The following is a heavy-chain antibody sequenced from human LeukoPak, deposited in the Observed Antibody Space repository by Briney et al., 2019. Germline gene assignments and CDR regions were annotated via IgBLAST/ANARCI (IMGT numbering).Heavy chain of an antibody. V-gene: IGHV3-33*01. CDR1: GFTFSSYG. CDR2: IWYDGSNK. D-gene: IGHD6-13*01. Sequence: GGPLSLSCAASGFTFSSYGMHWVRRAPGKGLEWVAVIWYDGSNKYYADSVKGRFTISRDNSKNTLYLQMNSLRAEDTAVYYCARDRYSSSWYLDYWGQGNLVTVSS. J-gene: IGHJ4*02. CDR3: ARDRYSSSWYLDY.